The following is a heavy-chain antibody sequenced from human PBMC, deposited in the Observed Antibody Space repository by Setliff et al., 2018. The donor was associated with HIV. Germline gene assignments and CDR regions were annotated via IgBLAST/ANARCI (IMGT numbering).Heavy chain of an antibody. CDR1: GFTFSSYW. CDR2: IKQDGSEK. J-gene: IGHJ3*02. V-gene: IGHV3-7*01. D-gene: IGHD2-15*01. CDR3: AQVRYCDGGSCNSGKGFDM. Sequence: PGGSLRLSCAASGFTFSSYWMTWVRQAPGKGLEWVANIKQDGSEKYYVDAVKGRFTISSKNSENTLYLKMDRLIDDDTAVYYGAQVRYCDGGSCNSGKGFDMWGQGTMVTVSS.